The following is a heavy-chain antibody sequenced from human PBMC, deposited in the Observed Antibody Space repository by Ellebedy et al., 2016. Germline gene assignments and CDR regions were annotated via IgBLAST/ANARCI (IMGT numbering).Heavy chain of an antibody. CDR1: RFTFSDYA. CDR2: ISGSGGST. J-gene: IGHJ4*03. V-gene: IGHV3-23*02. CDR3: AKNGGFSAWQLFHFDY. Sequence: GGSLRLSXTASRFTFSDYAMNWVRQAPGKGLEWVSRISGSGGSTYYIDSVKGRFTISRDNSRNTLYLQVDGLSAEDTAVYYCAKNGGFSAWQLFHFDYWGQGTLVTVSS. D-gene: IGHD2-21*01.